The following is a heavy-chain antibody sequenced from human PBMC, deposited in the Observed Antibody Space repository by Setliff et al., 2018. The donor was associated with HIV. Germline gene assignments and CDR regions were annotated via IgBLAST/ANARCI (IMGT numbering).Heavy chain of an antibody. CDR2: INHSGST. V-gene: IGHV4-34*01. CDR3: AREGSGWFGELLSG. Sequence: PSETLSLTCAVYGGSFSGYHWSWIRQPPGKGLEWIGEINHSGSTNYNPSLKSRVTISVDTSKNQFSLKLSSVTAADTAVYYCAREGSGWFGELLSGWGQGTLVTVSS. CDR1: GGSFSGYH. J-gene: IGHJ4*02. D-gene: IGHD3-10*01.